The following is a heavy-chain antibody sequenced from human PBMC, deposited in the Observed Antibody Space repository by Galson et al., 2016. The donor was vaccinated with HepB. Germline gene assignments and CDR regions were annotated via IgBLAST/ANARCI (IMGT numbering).Heavy chain of an antibody. CDR2: IKRDGSQI. J-gene: IGHJ4*02. Sequence: SLRLSCAASGFTFSDYWMNWVRQAPGQGLEWVANIKRDGSQIYYVDSVKGRFTISRDNFQNSLFLQMNSVRAEDTAVYYCARAQWRQARRAAYFDYWGQGALVTVSP. D-gene: IGHD5-18*01. CDR3: ARAQWRQARRAAYFDY. V-gene: IGHV3-7*04. CDR1: GFTFSDYW.